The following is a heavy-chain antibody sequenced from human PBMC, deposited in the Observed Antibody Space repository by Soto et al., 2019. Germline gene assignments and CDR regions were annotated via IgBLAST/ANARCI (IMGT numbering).Heavy chain of an antibody. Sequence: SETLSLTCTVSGGSISSYYWSWIRQPPGKGLEWIGYIYYSGSTNYNPSLKSRVTISVDTSKNQFSLKLSSVTAADTAVYYCARPRYSGSNHLYYYYGMKVWGKGPTDTVP. J-gene: IGHJ6*04. D-gene: IGHD1-26*01. CDR1: GGSISSYY. V-gene: IGHV4-59*01. CDR2: IYYSGST. CDR3: ARPRYSGSNHLYYYYGMKV.